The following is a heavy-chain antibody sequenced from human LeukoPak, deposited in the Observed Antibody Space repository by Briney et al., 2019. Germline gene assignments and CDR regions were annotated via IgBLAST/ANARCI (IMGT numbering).Heavy chain of an antibody. CDR3: AKASVLRYISPFDP. CDR2: ISGSGGST. V-gene: IGHV3-23*01. D-gene: IGHD3-9*01. J-gene: IGHJ5*02. CDR1: GFTFSSYA. Sequence: GGSLRLSCAASGFTFSSYAMSWVRQAPGKGLEWVSAISGSGGSTYYADSVRGRFTISRDNSKNTLYLQMNSLRAEDTAVYYCAKASVLRYISPFDPWGQGTLVTVSS.